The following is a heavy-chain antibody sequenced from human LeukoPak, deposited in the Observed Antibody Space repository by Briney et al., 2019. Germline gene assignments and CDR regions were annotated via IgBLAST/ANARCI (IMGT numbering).Heavy chain of an antibody. V-gene: IGHV1-2*06. Sequence: GASVKVSCKASGYTFTGYYMHWVRQAPGQGLEWMGRINPNSSGTNYAQKFQGRVTMTRDTSISTAYMELSRLRSDDTAVYYCARGGGYSSGIDYWGQGTLVTVSS. CDR1: GYTFTGYY. D-gene: IGHD6-19*01. CDR2: INPNSSGT. CDR3: ARGGGYSSGIDY. J-gene: IGHJ4*02.